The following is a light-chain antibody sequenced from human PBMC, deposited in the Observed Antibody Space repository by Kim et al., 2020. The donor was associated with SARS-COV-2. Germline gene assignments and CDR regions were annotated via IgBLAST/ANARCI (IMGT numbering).Light chain of an antibody. CDR2: KAS. V-gene: IGKV1-5*03. CDR1: QSISNW. Sequence: ASVGDRVTITCRASQSISNWLALYQQKPGKAPNLLIFKASSLQSGVPSRFSGSGSGTEFTLTISSLQPDDFATYYCQHYNSYPWTFGQGTKVDIK. CDR3: QHYNSYPWT. J-gene: IGKJ1*01.